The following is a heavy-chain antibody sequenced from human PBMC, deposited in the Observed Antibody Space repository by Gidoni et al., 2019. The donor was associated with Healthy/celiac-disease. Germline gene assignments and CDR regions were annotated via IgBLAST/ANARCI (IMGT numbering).Heavy chain of an antibody. CDR3: ARISGGFPAYYDSSGYYQYYYYGMDV. D-gene: IGHD3-22*01. Sequence: EVQLVESGGGLVQPGGSLRLSCAASGFTFSRYAMHWVRQAPGKGLEYVSAISSNGGSTYYANSVKGRFTISRDNSKNTLYLQMGSLRAEDMAVYYCARISGGFPAYYDSSGYYQYYYYGMDVWGKGTTVTVSS. V-gene: IGHV3-64*01. CDR1: GFTFSRYA. J-gene: IGHJ6*04. CDR2: ISSNGGST.